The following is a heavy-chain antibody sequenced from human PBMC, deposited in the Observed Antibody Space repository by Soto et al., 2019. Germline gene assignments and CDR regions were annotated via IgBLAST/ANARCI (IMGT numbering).Heavy chain of an antibody. V-gene: IGHV1-69*02. D-gene: IGHD4-17*01. CDR1: GGTFSSYT. CDR2: IIPILGIA. CDR3: ARTGDYVTYFDY. Sequence: QVQLVQSGAEVKKPGSSVKVSCKASGGTFSSYTISWVRQAPGQGLEWMGRIIPILGIANYAQKFQGRVTITADKSTSTAYMGLSSLRSEDTAVYYWARTGDYVTYFDYWGQGTLVTVSS. J-gene: IGHJ4*02.